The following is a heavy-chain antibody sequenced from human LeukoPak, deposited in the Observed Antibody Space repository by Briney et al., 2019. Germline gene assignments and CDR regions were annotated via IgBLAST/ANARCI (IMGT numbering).Heavy chain of an antibody. CDR2: ISSSGSPI. CDR1: GFTFSSYE. V-gene: IGHV3-48*03. Sequence: PGGTLRLSCAASGFTFSSYEMNWVRQAPGKGLEWVSYISSSGSPIYYADSVKGRFAISRDNAKNSLYLQMNSLRAEDTAVYYCAGALRWRQLERDYWGQGTLVTVSS. CDR3: AGALRWRQLERDY. D-gene: IGHD5-24*01. J-gene: IGHJ4*02.